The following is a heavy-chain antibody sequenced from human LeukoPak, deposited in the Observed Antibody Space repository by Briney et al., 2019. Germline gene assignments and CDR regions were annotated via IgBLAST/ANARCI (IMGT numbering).Heavy chain of an antibody. V-gene: IGHV4-34*01. J-gene: IGHJ5*02. CDR1: GGSFGGYY. CDR2: ITGSGST. D-gene: IGHD2-2*01. Sequence: PSETLSLTCAVDGGSFGGYYWSWLRQPPGKRLEWSGEITGSGSTNYNPSLKGQVTISVDTSKNQFSLKWSSVAAADTAVYYCARGVGPDIVVVPAAISFDPCGEGCLVTVSS. CDR3: ARGVGPDIVVVPAAISFDP.